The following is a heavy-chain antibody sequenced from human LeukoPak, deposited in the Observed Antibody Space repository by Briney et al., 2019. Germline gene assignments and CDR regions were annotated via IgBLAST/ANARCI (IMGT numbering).Heavy chain of an antibody. D-gene: IGHD6-6*01. CDR2: IVVGSGNT. CDR1: GFTFTSSA. V-gene: IGHV1-58*02. Sequence: SVKVSCTASGFTFTSSAMQWVRQARGQRLEWIGWIVVGSGNTNYAQKFQERVTITRDMSTSTAYMELSSLRSEDTTVYYCAAEYSSSSGSFDYWGQGTLVTVSS. J-gene: IGHJ4*02. CDR3: AAEYSSSSGSFDY.